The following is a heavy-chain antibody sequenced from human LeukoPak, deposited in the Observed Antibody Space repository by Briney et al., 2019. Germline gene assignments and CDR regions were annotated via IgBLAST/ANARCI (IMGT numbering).Heavy chain of an antibody. Sequence: PGGSLRLSCAASGFTFSSYSMNWVRQAPGKGLEWVARSTNRGNSYATGYAASVKGRFTISRDDSKNSLYLQVNNLKTEDTAVYYCAREGSGFDYWGQGTLVTVSS. CDR2: STNRGNSYAT. V-gene: IGHV3-72*01. CDR1: GFTFSSYS. J-gene: IGHJ4*02. CDR3: AREGSGFDY. D-gene: IGHD3-3*01.